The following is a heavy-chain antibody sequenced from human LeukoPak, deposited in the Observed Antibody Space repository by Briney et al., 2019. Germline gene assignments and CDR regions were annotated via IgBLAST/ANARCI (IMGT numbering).Heavy chain of an antibody. CDR1: GFTFSSYA. CDR2: ISSNGGST. J-gene: IGHJ4*02. V-gene: IGHV3-64*01. D-gene: IGHD2-2*01. CDR3: ARAHELVDVVPAVDVDY. Sequence: QSGGSLRLSCAASGFTFSSYAMHWVRQAPGKGLEYVSAISSNGGSTYYANSVKGRFTISRDNSKNTLYLQMGSLRAEDMAVYYCARAHELVDVVPAVDVDYWGQGTLVTVSS.